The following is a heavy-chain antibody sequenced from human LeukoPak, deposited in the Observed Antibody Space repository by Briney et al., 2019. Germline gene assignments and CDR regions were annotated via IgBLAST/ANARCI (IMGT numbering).Heavy chain of an antibody. Sequence: PGGSLRLSCAASGFTFSNYWMTWVRQAPGKGLGWVANIKQDGSEKNYVGSVKGRFTISRDNAKNSLYLQMNSLRAEDTAVYYCARAMDVWGQGTTVTVSS. CDR2: IKQDGSEK. J-gene: IGHJ6*02. CDR1: GFTFSNYW. CDR3: ARAMDV. V-gene: IGHV3-7*03.